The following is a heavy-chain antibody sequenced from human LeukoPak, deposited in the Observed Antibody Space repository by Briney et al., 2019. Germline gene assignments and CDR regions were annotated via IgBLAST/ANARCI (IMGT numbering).Heavy chain of an antibody. CDR2: IYYSGST. V-gene: IGHV4-59*12. CDR1: GGSISSYY. D-gene: IGHD6-13*01. J-gene: IGHJ4*02. Sequence: PSETLSLTCTVSGGSISSYYWSWIRQPPGKGLEWIGYIYYSGSTNYNPSLKSRVTISVDTSKSQFSLKLSSVTAADTAVYYCARAGIAAAGTVDYWGQGTLVTVSS. CDR3: ARAGIAAAGTVDY.